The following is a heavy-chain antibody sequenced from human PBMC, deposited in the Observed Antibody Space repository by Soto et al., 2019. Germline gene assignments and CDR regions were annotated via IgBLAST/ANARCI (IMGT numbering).Heavy chain of an antibody. CDR2: FNPSGGST. J-gene: IGHJ2*01. CDR1: GYTFNSYY. Sequence: QVQLVQSGAEVKKPGASVKVSCKASGYTFNSYYIHWVRQAPGQGLEWMGIFNPSGGSTNYPQKLQGRVTSTRDTSTSTVYMELSSLRSEDTAIYYCARGGYDWYFDLWGRGTLVTVSS. D-gene: IGHD5-18*01. CDR3: ARGGYDWYFDL. V-gene: IGHV1-46*02.